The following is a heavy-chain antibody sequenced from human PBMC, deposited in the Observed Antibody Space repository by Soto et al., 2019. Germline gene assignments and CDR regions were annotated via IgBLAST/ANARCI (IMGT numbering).Heavy chain of an antibody. D-gene: IGHD3-10*01. Sequence: GGALRLSCTSSGFDRRDQALSWVRQAPGGGLEWVSGISGMEDRTNYADFVKGRFFISKDRAKNTLNLQMNGLRDDDTAVYYCAKTYTGGWGQGTQVTVSS. CDR1: GFDRRDQA. CDR3: AKTYTGG. V-gene: IGHV3-23*01. J-gene: IGHJ4*02. CDR2: ISGMEDRT.